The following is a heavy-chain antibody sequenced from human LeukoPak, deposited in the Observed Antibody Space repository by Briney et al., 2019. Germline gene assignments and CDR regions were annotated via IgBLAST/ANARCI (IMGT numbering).Heavy chain of an antibody. CDR1: GFTFSRNG. CDR3: ASGRLNYFYAMDI. V-gene: IGHV3-33*01. J-gene: IGHJ6*02. Sequence: QPGRSLRLSCVASGFTFSRNGMHWVRQAPGKGLEWVAVIWYDGSNKYYADSVKGRFTISRDNSKNTLHLQMNSPRAEDTAVYYCASGRLNYFYAMDIWGQGTTVTVSS. CDR2: IWYDGSNK.